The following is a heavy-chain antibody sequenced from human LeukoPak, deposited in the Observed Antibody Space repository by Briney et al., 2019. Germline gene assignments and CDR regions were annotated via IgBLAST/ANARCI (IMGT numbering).Heavy chain of an antibody. V-gene: IGHV3-30-3*01. CDR2: ISYDGSNK. CDR1: GFTFSSYA. D-gene: IGHD3-22*01. Sequence: PGGSLRLSCAASGFTFSSYAMHWVRQAPGKGLEWVAVISYDGSNKYYADSVKGRFTISRDNSKNTLYLQMNSLRAEDTAVYYCARSLITMIVVAPFDYWGQGTLVTVSS. CDR3: ARSLITMIVVAPFDY. J-gene: IGHJ4*02.